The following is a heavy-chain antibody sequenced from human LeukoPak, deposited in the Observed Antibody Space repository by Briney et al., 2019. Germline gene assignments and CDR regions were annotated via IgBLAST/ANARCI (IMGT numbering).Heavy chain of an antibody. CDR3: AKGGGDYVYYYYYMDV. J-gene: IGHJ6*03. CDR2: ISGSGGST. CDR1: GFTFSSYA. V-gene: IGHV3-23*01. Sequence: GGSLRLSCAASGFTFSSYAMSWVRQAPGKGLEWVSAISGSGGSTYYADSVKGRFTISRDNSKNTLYLQMSSLRAEDTAVYYCAKGGGDYVYYYYYMDVWGKGTTVTVSS. D-gene: IGHD4-17*01.